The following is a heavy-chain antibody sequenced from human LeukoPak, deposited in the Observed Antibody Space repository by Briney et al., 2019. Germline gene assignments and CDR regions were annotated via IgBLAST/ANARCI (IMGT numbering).Heavy chain of an antibody. J-gene: IGHJ3*02. Sequence: VQPGGSLGLSCAASGFTFSSYAMSWVRQAPGKGLEWVSSLRGNGGSTEYVDSVRGRFVISRDNSRNTLYLQMNSLRAEDTAVYYCAKSVTAAGTYAFDIWGQGTVVTVSS. V-gene: IGHV3-23*01. D-gene: IGHD6-13*01. CDR2: LRGNGGST. CDR1: GFTFSSYA. CDR3: AKSVTAAGTYAFDI.